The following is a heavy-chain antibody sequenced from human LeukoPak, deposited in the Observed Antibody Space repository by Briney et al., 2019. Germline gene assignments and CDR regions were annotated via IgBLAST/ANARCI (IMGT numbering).Heavy chain of an antibody. D-gene: IGHD4-17*01. Sequence: GGSLRLSYAASGLTGSHNYVSWVRQAPGKGLEWVSAIHTSGDTCYADSVKGRFTISRDTSKNTLYLQINSLRVGDTAVYYCIVFGDSNHWGQGTLVTVSS. CDR2: IHTSGDT. V-gene: IGHV3-53*01. J-gene: IGHJ5*02. CDR1: GLTGSHNY. CDR3: IVFGDSNH.